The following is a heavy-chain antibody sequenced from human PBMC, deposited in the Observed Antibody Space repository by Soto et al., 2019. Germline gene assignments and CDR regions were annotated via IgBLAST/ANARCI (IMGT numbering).Heavy chain of an antibody. D-gene: IGHD2-2*01. CDR2: IYYSGST. V-gene: IGHV4-59*01. J-gene: IGHJ6*02. CDR3: ARGSTSSYFHGLDV. Sequence: QVQLQESGPGLVKPSETLSLTCTVSGGSISPYSWRWIRQPPGKGLEWIGNIYYSGSTYYKPSLKSRLTLSLDTSNTQLSLKLSSVIAVDTAVYYCARGSTSSYFHGLDVWGQGTTVTVSS. CDR1: GGSISPYS.